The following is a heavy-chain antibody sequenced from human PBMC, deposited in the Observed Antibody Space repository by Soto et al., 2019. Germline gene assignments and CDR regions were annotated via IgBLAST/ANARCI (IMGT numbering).Heavy chain of an antibody. J-gene: IGHJ6*02. CDR2: IYYSGST. Sequence: PSETLSLTFTISGGSIRSSSYYWWWIRQPPGKGLEWIGSIYYSGSTYYNPSLKSRVTISVDTSKNQFSLKLSSVTAADTAVYYCASGYDILTGYPRGDYYGMDVWGQGTTVT. D-gene: IGHD3-9*01. CDR3: ASGYDILTGYPRGDYYGMDV. CDR1: GGSIRSSSYY. V-gene: IGHV4-39*01.